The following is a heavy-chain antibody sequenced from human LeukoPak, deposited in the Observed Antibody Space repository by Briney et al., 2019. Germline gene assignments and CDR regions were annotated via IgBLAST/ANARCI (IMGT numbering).Heavy chain of an antibody. D-gene: IGHD2-21*01. CDR2: ISSSGSTI. CDR1: GFTFSDYY. Sequence: GGSLRLSCAASGFTFSDYYMSWIRQAPGKGLEWVSYISSSGSTIYYADSVKGRFTISRDNAKNSLYLQMNSLRAEDTAVYYCAPIPLFVVVDDAFDIWGQGTIVTVSS. CDR3: APIPLFVVVDDAFDI. V-gene: IGHV3-11*01. J-gene: IGHJ3*02.